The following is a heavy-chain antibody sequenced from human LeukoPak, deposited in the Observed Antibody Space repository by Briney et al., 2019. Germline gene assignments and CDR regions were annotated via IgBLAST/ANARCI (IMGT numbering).Heavy chain of an antibody. J-gene: IGHJ6*02. CDR1: GYTFTGYY. Sequence: GASVKVSCKASGYTFTGYYMHWVRQAPGQGLEWMGIINPSGGSTSYAQKFQGRVTMTRDTSTSTVYMELSSLRSEDTAVYYCARARGPFQLGDSDIVATGKYYYYYYGMDVWGQGTTVTVSS. CDR3: ARARGPFQLGDSDIVATGKYYYYYYGMDV. D-gene: IGHD5-12*01. V-gene: IGHV1-46*01. CDR2: INPSGGST.